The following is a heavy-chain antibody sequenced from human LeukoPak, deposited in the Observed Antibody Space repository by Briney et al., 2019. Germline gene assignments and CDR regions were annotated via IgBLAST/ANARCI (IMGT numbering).Heavy chain of an antibody. CDR2: IGTAGDT. CDR1: GFTFSSYD. V-gene: IGHV3-13*04. CDR3: ARGWRTTVEPPKLRFDAFDI. Sequence: GGSLRLSCAASGFTFSSYDMHWVRQATGKGLEWVSAIGTAGDTYYPGSVKGRFTISRENAKNSLHLQMNSLRAGDTAVYYCARGWRTTVEPPKLRFDAFDIWGQGTMVTVSS. J-gene: IGHJ3*02. D-gene: IGHD4-23*01.